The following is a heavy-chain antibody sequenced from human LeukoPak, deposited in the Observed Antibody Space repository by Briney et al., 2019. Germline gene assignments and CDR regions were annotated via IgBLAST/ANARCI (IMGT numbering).Heavy chain of an antibody. D-gene: IGHD3-10*01. Sequence: GASVKVSCKASGYTFTSYGISWVRQAPGQGLEWMGWISAYNGNTNYAQKLQGRVTMTTDTSTSTAYMELRSLRSDDTAVYYCARDPYRLLWFGELVIYFDYWGQGTLVTVSS. CDR2: ISAYNGNT. CDR3: ARDPYRLLWFGELVIYFDY. V-gene: IGHV1-18*01. J-gene: IGHJ4*02. CDR1: GYTFTSYG.